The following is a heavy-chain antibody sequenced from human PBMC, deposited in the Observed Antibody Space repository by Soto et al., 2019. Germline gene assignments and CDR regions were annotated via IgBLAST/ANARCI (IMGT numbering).Heavy chain of an antibody. CDR3: ARRYCSSNSCLTDY. CDR2: ISSGGGTI. D-gene: IGHD2-15*01. Sequence: GGSLRLSCAASGFTFSTFEMNWVRQARGKGLQWVSYISSGGGTIYYADSVKGRFTISRDNAKNSLYLQMNSLRAEDTAVYYCARRYCSSNSCLTDYWGQGTLVTVSS. J-gene: IGHJ4*02. CDR1: GFTFSTFE. V-gene: IGHV3-48*03.